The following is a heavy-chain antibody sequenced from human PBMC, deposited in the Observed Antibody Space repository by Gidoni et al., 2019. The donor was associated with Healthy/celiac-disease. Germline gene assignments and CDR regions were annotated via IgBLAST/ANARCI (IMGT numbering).Heavy chain of an antibody. Sequence: EVQLVESGGGLVQPGGSLRLSCAASGFTFSSYEMNWVRQAPGKGMGWVSYISRSGCTIYYADSVKGRFTSSRDNAKNSLYLQMNSLRAEDTAVYYCAREQVTIFGVVIMGYYYYGMDVWGQGTTVTVSS. J-gene: IGHJ6*02. CDR1: GFTFSSYE. CDR2: ISRSGCTI. V-gene: IGHV3-48*03. CDR3: AREQVTIFGVVIMGYYYYGMDV. D-gene: IGHD3-3*01.